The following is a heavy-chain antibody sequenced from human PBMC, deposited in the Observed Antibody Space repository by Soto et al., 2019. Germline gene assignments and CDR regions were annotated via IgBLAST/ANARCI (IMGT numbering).Heavy chain of an antibody. V-gene: IGHV1-3*01. CDR3: ARVKLLWFGELLRDNYFEY. J-gene: IGHJ4*02. CDR2: INAGNGNT. D-gene: IGHD3-10*01. Sequence: ASVKVSCKASGYTFTSYAMHWVRQAPGQRLEWMGWINAGNGNTKYSQKFQGRVTITRDTSASTAYMELSSLRPEDTAVYYCARVKLLWFGELLRDNYFEYWGQGTLVTAPQ. CDR1: GYTFTSYA.